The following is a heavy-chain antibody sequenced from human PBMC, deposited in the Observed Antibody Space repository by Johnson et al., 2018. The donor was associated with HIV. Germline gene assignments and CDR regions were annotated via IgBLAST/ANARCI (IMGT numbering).Heavy chain of an antibody. D-gene: IGHD3-22*01. Sequence: VQLVESGGGLVQPGGSLRLSCAASGFTFSSHWMHWVRHAPGKGLAWVSRINSDGSSTSYADSVQGRFIISRDNAKNTLHLQMNSLRAEDTAVYYCARGGFMIVVGDAFDIWGQGTMVTVSS. J-gene: IGHJ3*02. CDR2: INSDGSST. CDR3: ARGGFMIVVGDAFDI. V-gene: IGHV3-74*01. CDR1: GFTFSSHW.